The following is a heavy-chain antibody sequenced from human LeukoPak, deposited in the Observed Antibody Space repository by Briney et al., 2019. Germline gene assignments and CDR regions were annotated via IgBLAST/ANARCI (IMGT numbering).Heavy chain of an antibody. J-gene: IGHJ5*02. D-gene: IGHD2-15*01. V-gene: IGHV4-59*08. CDR1: GGSISSYY. CDR2: IYYSGST. Sequence: SETLSLTCTVSGGSISSYYWSWIRQPPGKGLEWIGFIYYSGSTNYNPSLKSRVTISVDTSKNQFSLKLNSVTAADTAVYYCARHGYCSGGSCYPGGWFDPWGQGTLVTVSS. CDR3: ARHGYCSGGSCYPGGWFDP.